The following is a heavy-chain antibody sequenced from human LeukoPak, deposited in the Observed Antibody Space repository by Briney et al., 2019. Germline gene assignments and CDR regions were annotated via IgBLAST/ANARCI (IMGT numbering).Heavy chain of an antibody. CDR3: ARRNDAFDI. Sequence: GESLKISCKGSGYSFTTYWITWVRQMPGKGLEWMGIIYPGDSDIRYSPSLQGEVTISADKSITTAYLQWSSLKASDTAMYYCARRNDAFDIWGQGTMVTVSS. J-gene: IGHJ3*02. CDR2: IYPGDSDI. V-gene: IGHV5-51*01. CDR1: GYSFTTYW. D-gene: IGHD1-14*01.